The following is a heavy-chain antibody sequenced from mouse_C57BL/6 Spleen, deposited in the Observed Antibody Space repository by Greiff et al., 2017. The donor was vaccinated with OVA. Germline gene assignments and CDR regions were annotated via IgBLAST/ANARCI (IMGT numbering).Heavy chain of an antibody. J-gene: IGHJ4*01. Sequence: QVQLQQPGAELVRPGSSVKLSCKASGYTFTSYWMHWVKQRPIQGLEWIGNIDPSDSETHYNQKFKDKATLTVDKSSSTAYMQLSSLTSEDSAVYYCAREGSGYPLAYWGQGTSVTVSS. CDR2: IDPSDSET. V-gene: IGHV1-52*01. CDR3: AREGSGYPLAY. D-gene: IGHD3-2*02. CDR1: GYTFTSYW.